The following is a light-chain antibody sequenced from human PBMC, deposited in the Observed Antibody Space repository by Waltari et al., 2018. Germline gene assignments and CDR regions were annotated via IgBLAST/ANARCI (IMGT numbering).Light chain of an antibody. V-gene: IGLV3-10*01. Sequence: SYELTQPPSVSVSPGQTARITCSGHDLPRKYAYWFQQKSGQAPRLVIYEETKRPSGIPERFSGSSSGTVATLTITGAQVDDEADYYCYSSDSTGLRVFGGGTTVVVL. CDR1: DLPRKY. CDR3: YSSDSTGLRV. J-gene: IGLJ1*01. CDR2: EET.